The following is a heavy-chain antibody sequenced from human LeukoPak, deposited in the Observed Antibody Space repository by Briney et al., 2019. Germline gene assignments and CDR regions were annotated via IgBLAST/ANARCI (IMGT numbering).Heavy chain of an antibody. CDR1: GYTFTGYY. Sequence: ASVKVSCKASGYTFTGYYMHWVRQAPGQGLEWMGWINPNSGGTNYALKFQGRVTMTRDTSISTAYMELSRLRSDDTAVYYCARGYDSSGYYPGWGQGTLVTVSS. J-gene: IGHJ4*02. V-gene: IGHV1-2*02. CDR3: ARGYDSSGYYPG. D-gene: IGHD3-22*01. CDR2: INPNSGGT.